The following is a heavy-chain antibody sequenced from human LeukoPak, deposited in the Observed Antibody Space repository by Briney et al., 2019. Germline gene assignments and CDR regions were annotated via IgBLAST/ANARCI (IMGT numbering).Heavy chain of an antibody. D-gene: IGHD3-16*01. CDR1: GFSFSSYT. J-gene: IGHJ4*02. V-gene: IGHV3-30*02. CDR3: AKDHVTWGNRYFDH. CDR2: IGHDGTKI. Sequence: GGSLRLSCAASGFSFSSYTMTWGRQAPGKGLEWVAFIGHDGTKIYYADSVQGRFTISRDNSKNTLYLEMNSLSGDDTALYYCAKDHVTWGNRYFDHWGQGTLGTVSS.